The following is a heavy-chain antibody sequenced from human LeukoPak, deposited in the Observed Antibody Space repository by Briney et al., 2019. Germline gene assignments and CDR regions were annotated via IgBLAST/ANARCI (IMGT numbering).Heavy chain of an antibody. CDR3: ARRRGYSLGG. CDR2: IYYSGST. J-gene: IGHJ4*02. D-gene: IGHD5-18*01. V-gene: IGHV4-39*01. CDR1: AGSISSSSYY. Sequence: SETLSLTCTVSAGSISSSSYYWGWIRQPPGKGLEWIGSIYYSGSTYYNPSLKSRVTISVDTSKNQFSLKLSSVTAADTAVYYCARRRGYSLGGWGQGTLVTVSS.